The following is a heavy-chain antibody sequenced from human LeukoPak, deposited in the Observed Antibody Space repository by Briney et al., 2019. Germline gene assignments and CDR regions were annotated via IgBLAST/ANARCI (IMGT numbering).Heavy chain of an antibody. CDR3: ARDIPRTTWYLDL. CDR1: GGSISNYY. Sequence: SETLSLTCTGSGGSISNYYWTWIRQPPGKGLEWIGYIYYSGSTKYNPSLKSRVTISVDTSKNQFSLKLSSVTAADTAVYYCARDIPRTTWYLDLWGRGTLVTVSS. D-gene: IGHD1-1*01. V-gene: IGHV4-59*01. J-gene: IGHJ2*01. CDR2: IYYSGST.